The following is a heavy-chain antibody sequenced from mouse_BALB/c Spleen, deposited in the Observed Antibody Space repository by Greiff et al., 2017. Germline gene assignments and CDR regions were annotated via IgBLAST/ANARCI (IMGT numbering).Heavy chain of an antibody. V-gene: IGHV5-9-3*01. J-gene: IGHJ3*01. CDR2: ISSGGSYT. CDR1: GFTFSSYA. CDR3: ARHVDVTTGFAY. Sequence: EVMLVESGGGLVKPGGSLKLSCAASGFTFSSYAMSWVRQTPEKRLEWVATISSGGSYTYYPDSVKGRFTISRDNAKNTLYLQMSSLRSEDTAMYYCARHVDVTTGFAYWGQGTLVTVSA. D-gene: IGHD1-1*01.